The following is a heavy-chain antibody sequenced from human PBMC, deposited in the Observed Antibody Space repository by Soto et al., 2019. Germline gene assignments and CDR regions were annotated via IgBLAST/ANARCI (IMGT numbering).Heavy chain of an antibody. CDR2: IKEDGSEK. V-gene: IGHV3-7*01. CDR3: TRGHPSIYNY. J-gene: IGHJ4*02. CDR1: GFTFSNYW. Sequence: VQLVESGGGLVQPGGSLRLSCAASGFTFSNYWMSWVRQAPGKGLEWVANIKEDGSEKYYVDSVKGRFTISRDNAKNSLYLQMSSLRPEDTAVYYCTRGHPSIYNYWGQGTLVTVSS. D-gene: IGHD4-4*01.